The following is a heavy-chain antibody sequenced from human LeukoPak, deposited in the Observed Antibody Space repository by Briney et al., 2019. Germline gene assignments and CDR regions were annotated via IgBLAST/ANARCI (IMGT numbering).Heavy chain of an antibody. CDR1: GGSFSGCY. CDR2: INHSGST. D-gene: IGHD2-2*01. CDR3: ARTYCSSTSCGAGGTVDY. J-gene: IGHJ4*02. Sequence: SETLSLTCAVSGGSFSGCYWSWICKPPGQGLELIVEINHSGSTNYNPSPKSRVTISVDTSKNQFSLKPSSVTASDTAVYYCARTYCSSTSCGAGGTVDYWGQGTLVTVSS. V-gene: IGHV4-34*01.